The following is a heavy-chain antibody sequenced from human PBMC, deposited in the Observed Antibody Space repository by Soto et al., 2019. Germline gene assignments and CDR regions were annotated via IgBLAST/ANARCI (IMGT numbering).Heavy chain of an antibody. CDR1: GGSVSSGSYY. Sequence: SGTLSLTCTVSGGSVSSGSYYWSWIRQPPGKGLEWIGYIYYSGSTNYNPSLKSRVTISVDTSKNQFSLKLSSVTAADTAVYYCARDLGRRIYYYGMDVWGQGTTVTVSS. CDR3: ARDLGRRIYYYGMDV. CDR2: IYYSGST. J-gene: IGHJ6*02. D-gene: IGHD3-16*01. V-gene: IGHV4-61*01.